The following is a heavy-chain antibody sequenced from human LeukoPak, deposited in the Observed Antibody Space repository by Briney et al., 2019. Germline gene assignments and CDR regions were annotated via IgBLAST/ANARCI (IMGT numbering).Heavy chain of an antibody. Sequence: SETLSLTCAVYGASFSGYYWSWIRQPPGKGLDWIGEINHTGNTNYNPSLKSRVTISVDTSKNQFSLKLSSVTAADTAVYYCARGPRDSSSWYLNYWGQGTLVAVSS. CDR1: GASFSGYY. V-gene: IGHV4-34*01. CDR2: INHTGNT. D-gene: IGHD6-13*01. CDR3: ARGPRDSSSWYLNY. J-gene: IGHJ4*02.